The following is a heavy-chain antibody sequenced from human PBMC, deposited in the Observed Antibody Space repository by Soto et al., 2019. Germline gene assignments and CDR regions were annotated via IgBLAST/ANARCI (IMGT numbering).Heavy chain of an antibody. CDR3: ARDGGRHSGGVDY. D-gene: IGHD1-26*01. CDR2: IIPIFGTA. V-gene: IGHV1-69*01. J-gene: IGHJ4*02. Sequence: QVQLVQSGAEVKKPGSSVKISCKASGGTFSSYYINWVRQAPGQGLEWMGEIIPIFGTAHYAQKFQGRVTITAAESTSTAYMELSSLRSEDTAVYYCARDGGRHSGGVDYWGQGTLVTVSS. CDR1: GGTFSSYY.